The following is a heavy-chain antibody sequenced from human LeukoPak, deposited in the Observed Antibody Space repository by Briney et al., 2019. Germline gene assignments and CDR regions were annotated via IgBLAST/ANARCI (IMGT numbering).Heavy chain of an antibody. CDR2: MNPNSGNT. D-gene: IGHD3-10*01. V-gene: IGHV1-8*01. J-gene: IGHJ4*02. CDR3: AKDPYQTYREYGSARPDY. Sequence: ASVKVSCKASGYTFTSYDINWVRQATGQGLEWMGWMNPNSGNTGYAQKFQGRVTMTRNTSISTAYMELSSLRSEDTAVYYCAKDPYQTYREYGSARPDYWGQGTLVTVSS. CDR1: GYTFTSYD.